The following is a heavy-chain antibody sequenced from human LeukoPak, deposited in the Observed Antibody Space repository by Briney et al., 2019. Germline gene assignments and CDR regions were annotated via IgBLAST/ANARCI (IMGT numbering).Heavy chain of an antibody. D-gene: IGHD2-2*02. CDR2: ISSSSSYI. CDR1: GFTFSSYS. J-gene: IGHJ3*02. V-gene: IGHV3-21*01. Sequence: GGSLRLSCAASGFTFSSYSMDWVRQAPGKGLEWVSSISSSSSYIYYADSVKGRFTISRDNAKNSLYLQMNSLRAEDTAVYYCARDRDIVVVPAAIRYNAFDIWGQGTMVTVSS. CDR3: ARDRDIVVVPAAIRYNAFDI.